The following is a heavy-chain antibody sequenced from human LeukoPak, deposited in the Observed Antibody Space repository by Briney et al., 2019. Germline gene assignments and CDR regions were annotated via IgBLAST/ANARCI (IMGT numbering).Heavy chain of an antibody. CDR2: IIPIFGIA. D-gene: IGHD1-26*01. J-gene: IGHJ4*02. Sequence: SVKVSCKASGGTFSSYAISWVRQAPGQGLEWMGRIIPIFGIANYAQKFQGRVTITADKSTSTAYMELSSLRSEDTAVYHCARTFRRDGSYPFDYWGQGTLVTVSS. CDR3: ARTFRRDGSYPFDY. V-gene: IGHV1-69*04. CDR1: GGTFSSYA.